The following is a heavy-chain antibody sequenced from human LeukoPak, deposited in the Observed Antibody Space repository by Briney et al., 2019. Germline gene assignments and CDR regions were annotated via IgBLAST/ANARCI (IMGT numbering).Heavy chain of an antibody. CDR3: AIIDTLNGAVTTPDPFDY. CDR1: GFTFTHHG. J-gene: IGHJ4*02. Sequence: PGGSLRLSCVASGFTFTHHGIHWVRQAPGKGLEWVAFIRSDGTNKYADSVKGRFTISRDNSKNTLYLQMNSLTAEDTALYYCAIIDTLNGAVTTPDPFDYWGQGTQVTVSS. CDR2: IRSDGTNK. D-gene: IGHD4-11*01. V-gene: IGHV3-30*02.